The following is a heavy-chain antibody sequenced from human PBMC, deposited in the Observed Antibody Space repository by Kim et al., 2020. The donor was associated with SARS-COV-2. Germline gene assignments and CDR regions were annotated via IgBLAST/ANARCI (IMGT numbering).Heavy chain of an antibody. J-gene: IGHJ4*02. CDR3: TTVGIAAAVDY. CDR2: T. V-gene: IGHV3-15*01. D-gene: IGHD6-13*01. Sequence: TDYAATVKGRFTISRDDSKNTLYLQMNSLKTEDTAVYYCTTVGIAAAVDYWGQGTLVTVSS.